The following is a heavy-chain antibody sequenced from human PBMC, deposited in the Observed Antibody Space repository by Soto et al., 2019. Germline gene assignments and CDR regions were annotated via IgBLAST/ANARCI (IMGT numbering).Heavy chain of an antibody. J-gene: IGHJ4*02. Sequence: GSLRLSCAASGFTFSSYSMNWVRQAPGKGLEWVSSISSSSSYIYYADSVKGRFTISRDNAKNSLYLQMNSLRAEDTAVYYCAREGVAYDFDFWGQGILVTVSS. CDR2: ISSSSSYI. CDR3: AREGVAYDFDF. V-gene: IGHV3-21*01. D-gene: IGHD3-3*01. CDR1: GFTFSSYS.